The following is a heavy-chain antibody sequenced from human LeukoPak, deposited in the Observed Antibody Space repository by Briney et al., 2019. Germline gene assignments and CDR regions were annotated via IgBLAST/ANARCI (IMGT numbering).Heavy chain of an antibody. D-gene: IGHD6-13*01. CDR3: AKGFSSSWYNPYYFDY. Sequence: GGSLRLSCAASGFTFSSYAMSWVRQAPGRGLEWVSAISGSGGRTYYADSVKGRFTISRDSSKNTLYLQMNSLRAEDTAVYYCAKGFSSSWYNPYYFDYWGQGTLVTVSS. V-gene: IGHV3-23*01. CDR1: GFTFSSYA. CDR2: ISGSGGRT. J-gene: IGHJ4*02.